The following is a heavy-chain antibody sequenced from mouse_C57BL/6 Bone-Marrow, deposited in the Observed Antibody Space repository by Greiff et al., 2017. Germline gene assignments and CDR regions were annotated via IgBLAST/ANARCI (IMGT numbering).Heavy chain of an antibody. CDR2: IYPRDGST. J-gene: IGHJ2*01. CDR1: GYTFTDHT. CDR3: ARRGSYYYGSSWYYFDY. V-gene: IGHV1-78*01. D-gene: IGHD1-1*01. Sequence: VKLQESDAELVKPGASVKISCKVSGYTFTDHTIHWMKQRPEQGLEWIGYIYPRDGSTKYNEKFKGKATLTADKSSSTAYMQLNSLTSEDSAVYFCARRGSYYYGSSWYYFDYWGQGTTLTVSS.